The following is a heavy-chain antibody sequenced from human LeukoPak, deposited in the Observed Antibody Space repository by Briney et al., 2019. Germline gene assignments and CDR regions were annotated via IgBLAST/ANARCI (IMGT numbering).Heavy chain of an antibody. CDR2: IYDSGST. CDR3: ARHVDGRSWFDP. Sequence: SETLSLTCTVSGGSISSSSYYWGWIRQPPGKGLEWIGSIYDSGSTNYNPSLKSRVTISVDTSKNQFSLRLSSVTAADTAVYYCARHVDGRSWFDPWGQGTLVTVSS. V-gene: IGHV4-39*01. J-gene: IGHJ5*02. D-gene: IGHD5-12*01. CDR1: GGSISSSSYY.